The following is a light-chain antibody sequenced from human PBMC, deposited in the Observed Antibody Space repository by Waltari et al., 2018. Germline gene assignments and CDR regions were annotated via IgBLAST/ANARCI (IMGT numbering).Light chain of an antibody. Sequence: QSALTQPASVSGSPGQSITISCSGTSSDIGGYNYVSWYQQHPGKAPKLMIYEVNNRPSGISQRVSGSKSGNTASLTISGLQAEDEADYYCSSYASDSTYVFGPGAKVTVL. CDR1: SSDIGGYNY. J-gene: IGLJ1*01. CDR3: SSYASDSTYV. CDR2: EVN. V-gene: IGLV2-14*01.